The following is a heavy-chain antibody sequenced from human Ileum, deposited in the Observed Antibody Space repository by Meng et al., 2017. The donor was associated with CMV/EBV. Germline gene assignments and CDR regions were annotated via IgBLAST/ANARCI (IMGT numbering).Heavy chain of an antibody. CDR2: IYVSVST. D-gene: IGHD3-3*01. Sequence: AHLWEGGPGVGNPSETPSPTCSVSGGSMSGYYVGWIRQPAGKGLEWIGRIYVSVSTDYNPSLKSRATMSVDTSKKQFSLRLTSVTAADTAVYFCAREVDVDGAVPQKGGYYYDYWGQGILVTVSS. CDR1: GGSMSGYY. J-gene: IGHJ4*02. CDR3: AREVDVDGAVPQKGGYYYDY. V-gene: IGHV4-4*07.